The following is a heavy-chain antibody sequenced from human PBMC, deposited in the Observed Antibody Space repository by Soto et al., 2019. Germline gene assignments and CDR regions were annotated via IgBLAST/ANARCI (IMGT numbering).Heavy chain of an antibody. CDR1: GFTFSDYY. J-gene: IGHJ4*02. Sequence: GGSLRLSCAASGFTFSDYYMSWIRQAPGKGLEWVSYISSSSSYTNYADSVKGRFTISRDNAKNSLYLQMNSLRAEDTAVYYCARLHRNYYFDYWGQGTLVTVSS. CDR2: ISSSSSYT. CDR3: ARLHRNYYFDY. V-gene: IGHV3-11*03.